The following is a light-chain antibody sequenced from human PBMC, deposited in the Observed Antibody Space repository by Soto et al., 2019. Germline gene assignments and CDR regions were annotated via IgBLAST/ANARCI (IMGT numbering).Light chain of an antibody. V-gene: IGLV1-44*01. CDR2: SNN. CDR1: SSNIGSNT. Sequence: QSVLTQPPSASGTPGQRVTISWSGSSSNIGSNTVNWYQQLPGTAPKLLIYSNNHRPSGVPDRFSGSKSGTSASLAISGLQSEDEADYYWAAWDDSLNGVVFGGGTKLTVL. J-gene: IGLJ2*01. CDR3: AAWDDSLNGVV.